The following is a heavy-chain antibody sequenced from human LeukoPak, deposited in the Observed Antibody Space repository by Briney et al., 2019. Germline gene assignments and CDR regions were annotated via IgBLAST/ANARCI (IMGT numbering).Heavy chain of an antibody. Sequence: GGSLRLSCAASGFTFSSYWMSWVRQAPGKGLEWVANIKQDGSEKYYVDSVKGRFTISRDNAKNSLYLQMNSLRAEDTAVYYCVRSMNGRYGFFDYWGQGILVTVSS. CDR3: VRSMNGRYGFFDY. V-gene: IGHV3-7*01. CDR2: IKQDGSEK. CDR1: GFTFSSYW. J-gene: IGHJ4*02. D-gene: IGHD1-26*01.